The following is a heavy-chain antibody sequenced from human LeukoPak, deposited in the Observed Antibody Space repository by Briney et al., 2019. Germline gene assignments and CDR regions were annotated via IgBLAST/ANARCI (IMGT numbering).Heavy chain of an antibody. CDR3: ARDSPHYYYYGMDV. CDR2: ISYDGSNK. V-gene: IGHV3-30-3*01. CDR1: GFTFSSCA. J-gene: IGHJ6*02. Sequence: PGGSLRLSCAASGFTFSSCAMHWVRQAPGKGLEWVAVISYDGSNKYYADSVKGRFTISRDNSKNTLYLQMNSLRAEDTAVYYCARDSPHYYYYGMDVWGQGTTVTVSS.